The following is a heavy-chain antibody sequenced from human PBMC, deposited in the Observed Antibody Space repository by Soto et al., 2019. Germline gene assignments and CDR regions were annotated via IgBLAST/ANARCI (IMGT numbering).Heavy chain of an antibody. CDR2: IYYSGST. CDR3: ARGRQYYDCELDP. J-gene: IGHJ5*02. D-gene: IGHD3-22*01. Sequence: SETRSLTCTVSGGSISSGDYYWSWIRQPPGKGLEWIGYIYYSGSTYYNPSLKSRVTISVDTSKNQFSLKLTSVTAADTAIYYFARGRQYYDCELDPWGQGTLVTVSS. CDR1: GGSISSGDYY. V-gene: IGHV4-30-4*01.